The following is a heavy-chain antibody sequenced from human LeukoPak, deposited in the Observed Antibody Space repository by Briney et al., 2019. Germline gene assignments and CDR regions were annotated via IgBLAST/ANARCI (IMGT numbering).Heavy chain of an antibody. Sequence: GGSLRLSCAASGFTFSSYSMNWVRQAPGKGLEWVSYISSSSSTIYYADSVKGRFTISRDNAKNSLYLQMNSLRAEDTAVYYCAKDLGDYYGSGSYYNGYYFDYWGQGTLVTVSS. V-gene: IGHV3-48*04. CDR1: GFTFSSYS. D-gene: IGHD3-10*01. CDR2: ISSSSSTI. CDR3: AKDLGDYYGSGSYYNGYYFDY. J-gene: IGHJ4*02.